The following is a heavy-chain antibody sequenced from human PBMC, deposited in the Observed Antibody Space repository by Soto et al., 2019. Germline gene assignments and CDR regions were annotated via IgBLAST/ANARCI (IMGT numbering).Heavy chain of an antibody. D-gene: IGHD6-19*01. Sequence: EVQLLESGGGLVQPGGSLRLSCAASGFTFSSYAMSWVRQAPGKGLEWVSAISGSGGSTYYADSVKGRFTISRDNSKNPLYLQMNSLRAEDTAVYYCAKKGYSSGWYAGVGQIFDYWGQGTLVTVSS. CDR3: AKKGYSSGWYAGVGQIFDY. CDR2: ISGSGGST. J-gene: IGHJ4*02. V-gene: IGHV3-23*01. CDR1: GFTFSSYA.